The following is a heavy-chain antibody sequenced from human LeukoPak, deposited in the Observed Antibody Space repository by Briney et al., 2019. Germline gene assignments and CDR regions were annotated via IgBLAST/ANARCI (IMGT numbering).Heavy chain of an antibody. J-gene: IGHJ4*02. Sequence: SETLSLTCAVYGGSFSGYYWSWIRQPPGKGLEWIGEINHSGSTNYNPSLKGRVTISVDTSKNQFSLKLSSVTAADTAVYYCARAPRLAWLRSNFDYWGQGTLVTVSS. V-gene: IGHV4-34*01. CDR2: INHSGST. CDR1: GGSFSGYY. CDR3: ARAPRLAWLRSNFDY. D-gene: IGHD5-12*01.